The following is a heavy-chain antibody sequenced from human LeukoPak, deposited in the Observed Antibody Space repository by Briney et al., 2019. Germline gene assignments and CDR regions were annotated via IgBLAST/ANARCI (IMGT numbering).Heavy chain of an antibody. J-gene: IGHJ4*02. CDR2: IKEDGSVT. D-gene: IGHD4-17*01. V-gene: IGHV3-7*03. CDR1: GFTFNNYW. Sequence: GGSLRLSCAASGFTFNNYWMSWVRQAPGKGLEWVATIKEDGSVTFYVDSVKGRFSISRDNSKNSLYLQMNSLGAEDTAVYYCARYPRCFDYWGQGSLVTVSS. CDR3: ARYPRCFDY.